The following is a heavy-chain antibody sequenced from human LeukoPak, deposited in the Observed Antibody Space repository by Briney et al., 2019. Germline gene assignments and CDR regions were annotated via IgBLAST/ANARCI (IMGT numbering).Heavy chain of an antibody. CDR2: ISNDGVNK. D-gene: IGHD2-15*01. J-gene: IGHJ3*02. Sequence: PGGSLRLSCAASGFMFSGYGMLWVRQAPGKGLEWVALISNDGVNKDYGDSVKGRFTISRDNSKNTLYLRMNSLRAEDTAVYYCARSPYCSGGSCYPPGAFDIWGQGTMVTVSS. CDR3: ARSPYCSGGSCYPPGAFDI. CDR1: GFMFSGYG. V-gene: IGHV3-30*03.